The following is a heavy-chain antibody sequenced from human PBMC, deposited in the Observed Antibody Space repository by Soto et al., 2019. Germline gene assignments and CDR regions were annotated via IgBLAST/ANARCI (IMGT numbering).Heavy chain of an antibody. CDR3: VRGYCTTSPCSGDFQF. CDR2: IHPSGDT. J-gene: IGHJ1*01. Sequence: ASVKVSCKASVYNFTTYFIHWVPQAPVQGLEWMGMIHPSGDTGDAQKFRGRVTMTIDTSTTTAYMGLRNLTSEDTAVYFSVRGYCTTSPCSGDFQFWGQGTLVTVSS. D-gene: IGHD2-15*01. CDR1: VYNFTTYF. V-gene: IGHV1-46*01.